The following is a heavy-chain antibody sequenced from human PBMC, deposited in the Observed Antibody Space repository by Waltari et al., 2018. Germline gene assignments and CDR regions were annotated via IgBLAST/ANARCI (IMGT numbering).Heavy chain of an antibody. V-gene: IGHV4-4*02. CDR1: GDSVNSDSW. Sequence: QVQLQGSGPRLVKPSETLFLTCAMFGDSVNSDSWWTWVRQRPGETLEWIAETFHTGSSHYNPSLQSRVTILLDKSKNQFSLEMKYVTAADTAVYYCARGGEYVWKVWGQGALVIVSS. J-gene: IGHJ4*02. CDR2: TFHTGSS. CDR3: ARGGEYVWKV. D-gene: IGHD3-16*01.